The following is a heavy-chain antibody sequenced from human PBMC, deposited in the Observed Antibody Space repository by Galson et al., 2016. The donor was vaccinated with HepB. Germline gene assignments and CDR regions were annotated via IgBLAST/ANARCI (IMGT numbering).Heavy chain of an antibody. Sequence: TLSLTCTVSGGSIRSGGYYWTWIRQHPEKGLEWIGFIYHSGGTYYNPSLKSRVTISVDTSKNQFSLKLYSVTAADTAIYYCARGEGDLVGKFRLYYGSGQAFDPWGQGTLVIVSS. D-gene: IGHD3-10*01. J-gene: IGHJ5*02. CDR3: ARGEGDLVGKFRLYYGSGQAFDP. CDR2: IYHSGGT. CDR1: GGSIRSGGYY. V-gene: IGHV4-31*03.